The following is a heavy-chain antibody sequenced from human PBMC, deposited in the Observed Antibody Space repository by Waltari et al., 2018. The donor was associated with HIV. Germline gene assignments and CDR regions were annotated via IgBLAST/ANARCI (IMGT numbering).Heavy chain of an antibody. J-gene: IGHJ6*02. D-gene: IGHD4-17*01. CDR2: IYYSGST. CDR3: ARDHYGDYADVMDV. CDR1: GGSISSSSYY. Sequence: QLQLQESGPGLVQPSETLSLTCTVSGGSISSSSYYWGWIRQPPGKGLEWIGSIYYSGSTYYNPSLKSRVTISVDTSKNQFSLKLSSVTAADTAVYYCARDHYGDYADVMDVWGQGTTVTVSS. V-gene: IGHV4-39*07.